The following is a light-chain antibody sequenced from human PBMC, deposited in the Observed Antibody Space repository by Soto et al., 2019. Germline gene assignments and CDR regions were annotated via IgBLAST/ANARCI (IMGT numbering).Light chain of an antibody. CDR3: CSYTASTTPL. V-gene: IGLV2-14*01. CDR2: EVS. Sequence: QSALTPPASVSGSPGQSITISCTGSSSDVGGYHYVSWYQQYPGKAPKLVISEVSNRPSGVSNRFSGSKSGNTASLTISGLQAEDEANYYCCSYTASTTPLFGGGTKLTVL. J-gene: IGLJ3*02. CDR1: SSDVGGYHY.